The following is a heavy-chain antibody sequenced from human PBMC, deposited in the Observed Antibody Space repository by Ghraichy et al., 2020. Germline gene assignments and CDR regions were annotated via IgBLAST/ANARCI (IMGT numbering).Heavy chain of an antibody. Sequence: ASVKVSCKASGYSFTDYYIHWVRQAPGQGLEWMGHINPYNGVTKSAQNFQCRVTMTRDTSINTAYMELSRLSSDDTAVYYCASGVALAGNGDFEYWGQGTLVTVSS. CDR1: GYSFTDYY. J-gene: IGHJ4*02. CDR2: INPYNGVT. V-gene: IGHV1-2*06. D-gene: IGHD6-19*01. CDR3: ASGVALAGNGDFEY.